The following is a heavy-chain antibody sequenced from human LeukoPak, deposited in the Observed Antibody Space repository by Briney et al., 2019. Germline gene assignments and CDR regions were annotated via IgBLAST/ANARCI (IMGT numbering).Heavy chain of an antibody. CDR3: ARDLSSGWYSGWFDP. CDR1: GYSISSGYY. V-gene: IGHV4-38-2*02. Sequence: SETLFLTCTVSGYSISSGYYWGWIRQPPGKGLEWIGSIYYSGSTYYNPSLKSRVTISVDTSKNQFSLKLSSVTAADTAVYYCARDLSSGWYSGWFDPWGQGTLVTVSS. D-gene: IGHD6-19*01. CDR2: IYYSGST. J-gene: IGHJ5*02.